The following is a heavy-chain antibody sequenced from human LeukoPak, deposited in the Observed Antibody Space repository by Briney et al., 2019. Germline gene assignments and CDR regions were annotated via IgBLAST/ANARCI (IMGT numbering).Heavy chain of an antibody. CDR2: ISTTGST. Sequence: SDTLSLTCTVSGASISDYYWSWIRQSAGKGLEWIGRISTTGSTYYNPSFRSRVTMSADPSKTLFFLRLRSVTAADTAVYYCARSPSTIGWNWGYYFDYWGQGSLVTVSS. J-gene: IGHJ4*02. V-gene: IGHV4-4*07. CDR1: GASISDYY. D-gene: IGHD3-3*01. CDR3: ARSPSTIGWNWGYYFDY.